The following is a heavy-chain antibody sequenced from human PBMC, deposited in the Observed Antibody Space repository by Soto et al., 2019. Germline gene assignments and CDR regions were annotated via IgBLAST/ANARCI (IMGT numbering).Heavy chain of an antibody. V-gene: IGHV3-30*18. CDR1: GFTFRNYG. D-gene: IGHD3-3*01. CDR3: AKDGGYYYYNGMDV. CDR2: VSYDGNNK. J-gene: IGHJ6*02. Sequence: PVGSLRLSCAASGFTFRNYGMHWVRQAPGKGLEWVAVVSYDGNNKYYPDSVKGRFTISRDNSKNTLYLEMDRLRAEDTAVYYCAKDGGYYYYNGMDVWGQGTTVTVSS.